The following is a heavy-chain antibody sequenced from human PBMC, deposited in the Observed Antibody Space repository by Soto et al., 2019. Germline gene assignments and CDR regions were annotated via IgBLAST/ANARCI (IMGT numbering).Heavy chain of an antibody. Sequence: ASVKVSCKASGYTFTSYGISWVRQAPGQGLEWMGWISAYNGNTNYAQKLQGRVTMTTDTSTSTAYMELRSLRSDDTAVYYCAILGYDSSGYYSPDAFDIWGQGTMVTV. CDR1: GYTFTSYG. CDR2: ISAYNGNT. J-gene: IGHJ3*02. CDR3: AILGYDSSGYYSPDAFDI. V-gene: IGHV1-18*04. D-gene: IGHD3-22*01.